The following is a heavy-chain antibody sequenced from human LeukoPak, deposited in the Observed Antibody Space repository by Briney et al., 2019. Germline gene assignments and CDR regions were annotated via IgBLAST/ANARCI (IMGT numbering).Heavy chain of an antibody. CDR2: IYHSGST. D-gene: IGHD2-15*01. V-gene: IGHV4-39*07. CDR1: GGSISSSSYY. J-gene: IGHJ4*02. CDR3: ARIAAKTVDY. Sequence: NPSETLSLTCTVSGGSISSSSYYWGWIRQPPGKGLEWIGSIYHSGSTYYNPSLKSRVTIAVDTSKDQLSLKVNSVTAADTAVYYCARIAAKTVDYWGQGTLVTVSS.